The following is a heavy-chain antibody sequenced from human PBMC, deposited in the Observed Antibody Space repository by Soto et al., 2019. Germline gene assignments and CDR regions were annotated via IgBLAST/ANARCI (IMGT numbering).Heavy chain of an antibody. CDR3: ARGGGGGLFEH. Sequence: WGSLRLSCATSGFPCNDYYMSCIRQAPGKGLEWLSHISPKSTYRNYADSVKGRFTISRDNTKSSLFLQMNSLGVDDTAVYYCARGGGGGLFEHWGQGVLLTVSS. D-gene: IGHD2-21*01. CDR1: GFPCNDYY. CDR2: ISPKSTYR. V-gene: IGHV3-11*06. J-gene: IGHJ4*02.